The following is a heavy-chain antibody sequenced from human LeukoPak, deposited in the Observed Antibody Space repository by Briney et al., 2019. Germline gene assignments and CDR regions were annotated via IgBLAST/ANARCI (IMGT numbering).Heavy chain of an antibody. V-gene: IGHV1-2*02. CDR3: ARSAYNYGYVYFDH. J-gene: IGHJ4*02. D-gene: IGHD5-18*01. CDR1: GYTFTGCF. Sequence: ASVKVSCKASGYTFTGCFIHYVRQAPGQGLEWMGWIDPNSDNIRYSETFKDRVTVTRDTSTNTAYMELSWLRSDDTAVYYCARSAYNYGYVYFDHWGQGTLVIVSS. CDR2: IDPNSDNI.